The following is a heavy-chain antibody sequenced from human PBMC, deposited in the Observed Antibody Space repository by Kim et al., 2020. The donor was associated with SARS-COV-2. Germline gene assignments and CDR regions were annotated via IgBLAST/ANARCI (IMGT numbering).Heavy chain of an antibody. CDR2: ISSSSSYI. D-gene: IGHD2-15*01. V-gene: IGHV3-21*01. J-gene: IGHJ6*02. CDR1: GFTFSSYS. CDR3: ARGGCSGGSCYPYYYYYGMDV. Sequence: GGSLRLSCAASGFTFSSYSMNWVRQAPGKGLEWVSSISSSSSYIYYADSVKGRFTISRDNAKNSLYLQMNSLRAEDTAVYYCARGGCSGGSCYPYYYYYGMDVWGQGTTVTVSS.